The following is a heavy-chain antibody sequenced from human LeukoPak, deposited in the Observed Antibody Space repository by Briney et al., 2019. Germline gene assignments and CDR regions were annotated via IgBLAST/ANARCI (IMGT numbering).Heavy chain of an antibody. V-gene: IGHV3-23*01. CDR3: AKFYNCSSTSCSYYFNY. CDR2: ISGSGGST. J-gene: IGHJ4*02. Sequence: GGSLRLSCAASGFTFSSYAMSWVRQAPGKGLEWVSAISGSGGSTYYADSVKGRFTISRDNSKNTLYLQMNSLRAEDTAVYYCAKFYNCSSTSCSYYFNYWGQGTLVTVSS. D-gene: IGHD2-2*01. CDR1: GFTFSSYA.